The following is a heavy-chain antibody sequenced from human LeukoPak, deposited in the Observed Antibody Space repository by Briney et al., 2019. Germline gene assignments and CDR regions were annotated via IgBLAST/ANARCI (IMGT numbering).Heavy chain of an antibody. CDR3: ARAMTASYPTRFDY. V-gene: IGHV4-31*03. Sequence: SETLSLTCTVSGGSISSGGFHWSWIRQHPGKGLEWIGYIYFSGSTYYNPSLKSRVTISVDTSKNQFSLKLSSLTAADTAVYYCARAMTASYPTRFDYWGQGALVTVSS. CDR2: IYFSGST. J-gene: IGHJ4*02. D-gene: IGHD3-22*01. CDR1: GGSISSGGFH.